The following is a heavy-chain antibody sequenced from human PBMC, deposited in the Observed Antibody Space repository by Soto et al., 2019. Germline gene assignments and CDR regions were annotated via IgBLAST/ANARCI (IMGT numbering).Heavy chain of an antibody. CDR3: ARHVFYSSYFDP. D-gene: IGHD6-6*01. CDR1: GGSISSSSYY. Sequence: QLQLQESGPGLVKPSETLSLTCTVSGGSISSSSYYWGWIRQPPGKGLEWIGSIYYSGSTYYNPSLKSRVTISVDTSKNQFSLKLSSVTAADTAVYYCARHVFYSSYFDPWGQGTLVTVSS. V-gene: IGHV4-39*01. CDR2: IYYSGST. J-gene: IGHJ5*02.